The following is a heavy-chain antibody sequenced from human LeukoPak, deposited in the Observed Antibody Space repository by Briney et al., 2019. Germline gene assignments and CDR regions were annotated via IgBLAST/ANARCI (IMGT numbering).Heavy chain of an antibody. D-gene: IGHD5-18*01. J-gene: IGHJ2*01. CDR3: ARDSDWYSYGSWYFDL. CDR1: GFTFSSYW. V-gene: IGHV3-7*03. Sequence: GGSLRLSCAASGFTFSSYWMSWVRQAPGKGLEWVANIKQDGSEKYYVDSVKGRFTISRDNAKNSLYLQMNSLRAEDTAVYYCARDSDWYSYGSWYFDLWGRGTLVTVSS. CDR2: IKQDGSEK.